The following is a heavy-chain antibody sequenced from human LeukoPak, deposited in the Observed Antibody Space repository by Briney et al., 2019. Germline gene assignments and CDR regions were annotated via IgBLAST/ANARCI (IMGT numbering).Heavy chain of an antibody. V-gene: IGHV3-30*03. Sequence: GGSLRLSCAASGFTFSKHGMQWVRQAPGKGLEWVALISHNEKTKEYADSVKGRFTISRDNSRNTLYLHINSLRADDTAVYSXXXXXXXXXXXXXXAAQSFQHWGPGNLVTVSS. CDR1: GFTFSKHG. CDR3: XXXXXXXXXXXXXAAQSFQH. CDR2: ISHNEKTK. J-gene: IGHJ1*01.